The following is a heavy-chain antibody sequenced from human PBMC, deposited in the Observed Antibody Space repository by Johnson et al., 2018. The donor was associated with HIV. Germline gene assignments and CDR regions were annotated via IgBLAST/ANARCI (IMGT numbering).Heavy chain of an antibody. D-gene: IGHD3-22*01. CDR1: GFTFSSYA. CDR2: INEDGSEK. CDR3: ARSDYDSSGYYAFDI. V-gene: IGHV3-7*02. Sequence: MLLVESGGGVVQPGRSLRLSCAASGFTFSSYAMHWVRQAPGKGLEWVANINEDGSEKYYVDSVKGRFTISRDNAKNSLYLQLNSLRAGDTAVYYCARSDYDSSGYYAFDIWGQGTMVTVSS. J-gene: IGHJ3*02.